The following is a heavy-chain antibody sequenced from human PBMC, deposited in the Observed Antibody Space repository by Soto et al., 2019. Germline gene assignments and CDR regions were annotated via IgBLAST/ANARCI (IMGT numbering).Heavy chain of an antibody. Sequence: ASLKVSCKASGYTFTSYGISWVRRAPGQGLEWMGWISAYNGNTNYAQKLQGRVTMTTDTSTSTAYMELRSLRSDDTAVYYCARGDYDFWSGYAFDIWGQGTMVTVSS. CDR2: ISAYNGNT. J-gene: IGHJ3*02. CDR3: ARGDYDFWSGYAFDI. V-gene: IGHV1-18*01. CDR1: GYTFTSYG. D-gene: IGHD3-3*01.